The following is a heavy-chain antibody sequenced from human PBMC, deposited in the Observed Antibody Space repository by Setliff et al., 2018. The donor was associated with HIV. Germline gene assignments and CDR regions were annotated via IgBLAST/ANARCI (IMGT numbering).Heavy chain of an antibody. CDR1: GYTFSSYG. J-gene: IGHJ4*02. CDR2: ISPSNGYT. CDR3: ARGWDYGVRKPED. Sequence: ASVKVSCKASGYTFSSYGISWVRQAPGQGLEWMGWISPSNGYTGYAQKFRDRVTLTTDTSTSTAYMEVRSLTYGDTAVYFCARGWDYGVRKPEDWGQGTLVTVSS. V-gene: IGHV1-18*01. D-gene: IGHD3-10*01.